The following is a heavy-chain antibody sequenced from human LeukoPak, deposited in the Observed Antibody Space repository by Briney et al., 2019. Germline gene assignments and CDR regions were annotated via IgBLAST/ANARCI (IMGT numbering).Heavy chain of an antibody. CDR3: TRDLVGDYYFMDV. CDR2: INPSGGNT. D-gene: IGHD3-3*01. CDR1: GYTFTDYY. Sequence: GASVKVSCKASGYTFTDYYMHWVRQAPGQGLEWMGMINPSGGNTRYAQKIQGRVTMTRDTSTSTVYMELSSLRSEDTAVYFCTRDLVGDYYFMDVWGEGTTVTVSS. V-gene: IGHV1-46*03. J-gene: IGHJ6*03.